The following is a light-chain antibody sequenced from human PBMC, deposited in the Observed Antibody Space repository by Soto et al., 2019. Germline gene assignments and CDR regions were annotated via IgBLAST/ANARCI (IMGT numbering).Light chain of an antibody. Sequence: QSVLTQPASVSGSPGQSITISCTGTSSDVGGYDYVSWYQQYPGKAPKLMIYDVSNRPSGVSNRFSGSKSGNTASLTISGLQAEDEAEYYCCSYTNSNTLVFGGGTKVTVL. CDR2: DVS. J-gene: IGLJ2*01. CDR1: SSDVGGYDY. V-gene: IGLV2-14*01. CDR3: CSYTNSNTLV.